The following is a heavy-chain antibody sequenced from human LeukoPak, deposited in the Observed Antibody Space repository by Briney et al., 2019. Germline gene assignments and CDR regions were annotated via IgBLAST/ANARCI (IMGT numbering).Heavy chain of an antibody. Sequence: GESLRLSCAASGFTFSTYWMSWVRQAPGKGLEWVATIQQDGSEKYYVDPVKGRFTISRDNAKNSLYLQINSLRAEDTAVYYCARGHYQIELWGQGTLVTVSS. CDR2: IQQDGSEK. CDR3: ARGHYQIEL. V-gene: IGHV3-7*01. CDR1: GFTFSTYW. D-gene: IGHD3-10*01. J-gene: IGHJ4*02.